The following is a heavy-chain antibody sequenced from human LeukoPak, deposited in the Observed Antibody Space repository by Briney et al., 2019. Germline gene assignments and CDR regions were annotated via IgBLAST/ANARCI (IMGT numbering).Heavy chain of an antibody. D-gene: IGHD2-15*01. V-gene: IGHV3-49*03. CDR2: IRSKAYGGTA. CDR1: GFTFGDYA. CDR3: TRGVTPTDGGLDY. J-gene: IGHJ4*02. Sequence: PGGSLRLSCTASGFTFGDYAMSWFRQAPGKGLEWVGFIRSKAYGGTAVYAASVKGRFTISRDDSKSIAYLQMNSLKIEDTAVFYCTRGVTPTDGGLDYWGQGTLVTVSS.